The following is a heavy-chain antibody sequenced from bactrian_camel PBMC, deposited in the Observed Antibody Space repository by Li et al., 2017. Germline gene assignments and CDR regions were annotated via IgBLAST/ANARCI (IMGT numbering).Heavy chain of an antibody. D-gene: IGHD2*01. J-gene: IGHJ4*01. Sequence: HVQLVESGGGSVQTGGSLRLSCTALGYTYQLNCMGFYRQAPGKGREEVATIDNDYTKTYADLVKERFTISRDNTKNALYLQMNNLEVDDTGMYYCALCSGGYMGHGTQVTVS. CDR2: IDNDYTK. V-gene: IGHV3S53*01. CDR1: GYTYQLNC.